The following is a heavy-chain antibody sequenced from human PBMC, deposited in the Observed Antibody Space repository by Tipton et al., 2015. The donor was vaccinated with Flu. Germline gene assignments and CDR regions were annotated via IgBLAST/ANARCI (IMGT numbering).Heavy chain of an antibody. CDR2: ISYDGSEK. J-gene: IGHJ4*02. CDR1: GFTLNSYG. D-gene: IGHD3-10*01. CDR3: ARVFQSYYFDY. V-gene: IGHV3-30*03. Sequence: SLRLSCAASGFTLNSYGMHWVRQAPGKGLEWVAFISYDGSEKSYGDSLKGRFTISRDRSKDTLFLQMNSLRTEDTAVYYCARVFQSYYFDYWGRGTLVAVSS.